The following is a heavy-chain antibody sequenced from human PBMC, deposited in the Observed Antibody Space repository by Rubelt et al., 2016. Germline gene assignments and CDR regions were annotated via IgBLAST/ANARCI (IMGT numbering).Heavy chain of an antibody. CDR3: ARAYSSSSGFDY. CDR2: IYYSGST. Sequence: QVQLQESGPGLVKPSQTLSLTCTVSGGSISSGGYYWSWIRQHPGKGLEWIGYIYYSGSTYYNPSRKSRVTISVETSKNQFSLKLSAVTAADTAVYYCARAYSSSSGFDYWGQGTLVTVSS. V-gene: IGHV4-31*03. D-gene: IGHD6-6*01. J-gene: IGHJ4*02. CDR1: GGSISSGGYY.